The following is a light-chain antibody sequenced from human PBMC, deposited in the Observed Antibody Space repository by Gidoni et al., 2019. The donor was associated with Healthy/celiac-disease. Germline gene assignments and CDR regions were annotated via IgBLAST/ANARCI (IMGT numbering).Light chain of an antibody. CDR1: SSNIGAGYD. CDR2: GNS. CDR3: QSYDSSLSGGV. V-gene: IGLV1-40*01. J-gene: IGLJ2*01. Sequence: QSVLPQPPSVSGAPGPRVTISCTGSSSNIGAGYDVHWYQPLPGTAPKLLIYGNSNRPSGVPDRFSGSKSGTSASRAITGLQAEDEAEYYCQSYDSSLSGGVFGGGTKLTVL.